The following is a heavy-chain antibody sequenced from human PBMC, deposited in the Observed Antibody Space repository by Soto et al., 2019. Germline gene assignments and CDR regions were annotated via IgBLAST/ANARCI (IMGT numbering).Heavy chain of an antibody. V-gene: IGHV4-39*01. CDR2: IYYSGTT. CDR1: DGSISSSTYY. D-gene: IGHD3-3*01. CDR3: ATTLLRLFNWFDP. Sequence: SATLSLTCTVSDGSISSSTYYWGWIRQPPGKGLEWIGSIYYSGTTYYNPSLRSRVTISVDTSKNQFSLKLSSVTAADTAVYYCATTLLRLFNWFDPWGQGTLVTVS. J-gene: IGHJ5*02.